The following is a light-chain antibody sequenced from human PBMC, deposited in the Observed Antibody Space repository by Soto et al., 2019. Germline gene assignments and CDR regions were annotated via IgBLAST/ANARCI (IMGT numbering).Light chain of an antibody. J-gene: IGKJ4*01. Sequence: AIQMTQSPSSLSASVGDRVTITCRASQGIRNDLGWYQQKPGKAPKLLIYAASSLQSGVPSRFSGSGAGTDFTLTVSRLEPEDFAVYYCQQDVTSPLTFGGGTKVDIK. V-gene: IGKV1-6*01. CDR3: QQDVTSPLT. CDR1: QGIRND. CDR2: AAS.